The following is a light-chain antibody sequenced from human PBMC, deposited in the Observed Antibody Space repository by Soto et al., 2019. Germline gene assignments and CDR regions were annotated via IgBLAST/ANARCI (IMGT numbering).Light chain of an antibody. V-gene: IGKV4-1*01. CDR2: WAS. CDR1: QSVLYSSHKKNY. J-gene: IGKJ1*01. Sequence: DIVLTQSPDSLAVSLGERATINCKSSQSVLYSSHKKNYIAWYQQKPGQPPKLLIYWASTRESGVPDRFSGSGSGTDFTLTISSLQAEDVAVYYCQQYYSTPLTFGQGTKVEIK. CDR3: QQYYSTPLT.